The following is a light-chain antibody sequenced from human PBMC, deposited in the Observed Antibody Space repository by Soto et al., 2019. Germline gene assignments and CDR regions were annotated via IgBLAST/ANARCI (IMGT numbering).Light chain of an antibody. Sequence: DIQMTQSPSSLSASVGDRVTITCQASQDISNYLNWYQQKPGKAPKLLIYDASNLETGVPSRFSGSGSGTDFTFTISSLQPEDIATYYCQQYNSFSYTFGPGTKVEIK. CDR3: QQYNSFSYT. CDR2: DAS. V-gene: IGKV1-33*01. CDR1: QDISNY. J-gene: IGKJ2*01.